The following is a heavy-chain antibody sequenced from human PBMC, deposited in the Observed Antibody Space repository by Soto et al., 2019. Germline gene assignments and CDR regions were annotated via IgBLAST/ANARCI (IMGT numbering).Heavy chain of an antibody. CDR2: IYYSGST. Sequence: SETLSLTCTVSGGSISSSSYYWVWIRHPPGKGLEWIGSIYYSGSTYYNPSLKSRVTISVDTSKNQFPLKLSSVTAADTAVYYCARGVDEYSSNYYYYYGMDVWGQGTTVTVSS. J-gene: IGHJ6*02. CDR1: GGSISSSSYY. V-gene: IGHV4-39*01. D-gene: IGHD6-6*01. CDR3: ARGVDEYSSNYYYYYGMDV.